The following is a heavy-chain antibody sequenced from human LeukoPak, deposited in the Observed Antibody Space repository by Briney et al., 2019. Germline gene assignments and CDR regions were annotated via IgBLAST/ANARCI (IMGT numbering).Heavy chain of an antibody. Sequence: SETLSLTCTVSGGSVSSSIYYWTWLRQPAGKGLEWVGHIYIGGSPNYNPSLKSRVAISVDTSRNQFSLNLSSVTAADTAVYFCARSLINFRDAFHIWGQGTMVSVSS. D-gene: IGHD3-16*01. CDR1: GGSVSSSIYY. CDR2: IYIGGSP. V-gene: IGHV4-61*09. J-gene: IGHJ3*02. CDR3: ARSLINFRDAFHI.